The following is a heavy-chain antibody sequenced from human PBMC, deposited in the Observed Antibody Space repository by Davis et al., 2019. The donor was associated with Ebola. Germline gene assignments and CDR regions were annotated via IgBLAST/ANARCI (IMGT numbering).Heavy chain of an antibody. Sequence: AASVKVSCKASGGTFSSYAISWVRQAPGQGLEWMGGIIPIFGTANYAQKFQGRVTITADESTSTAYMELNTLRSGDTAVYYCATEVTGGFEFWGQGTLVSVSS. V-gene: IGHV1-69*13. CDR1: GGTFSSYA. CDR2: IIPIFGTA. CDR3: ATEVTGGFEF. J-gene: IGHJ4*02. D-gene: IGHD2-21*02.